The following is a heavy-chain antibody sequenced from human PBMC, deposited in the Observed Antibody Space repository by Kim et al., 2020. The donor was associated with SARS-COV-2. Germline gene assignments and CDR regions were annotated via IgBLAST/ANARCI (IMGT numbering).Heavy chain of an antibody. CDR2: ISSSGSTI. CDR3: AREGDGYNWPYYYGMDV. J-gene: IGHJ6*02. V-gene: IGHV3-48*03. D-gene: IGHD5-12*01. CDR1: GFTFSSYE. Sequence: GGSLRLSCAASGFTFSSYEMNWVRQAPGKGLEWVSYISSSGSTIYYADSVKGRFTISRDNAKNSLYLQMNSLRAEDTAVYYCAREGDGYNWPYYYGMDVWGQGTTVTVSS.